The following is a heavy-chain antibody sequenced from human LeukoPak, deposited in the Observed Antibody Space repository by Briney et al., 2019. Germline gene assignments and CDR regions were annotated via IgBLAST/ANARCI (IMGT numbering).Heavy chain of an antibody. CDR2: ISPSGAST. Sequence: GASVKVSCKASGYTFTSYYVHWVRQAPGQGLEWMGIISPSGASTSYAQKFQGRVTMTRDMSTSTVYMELSSLRSEDTAVYYCATGYDSSGYFDYWGQGTLVTVSS. CDR1: GYTFTSYY. J-gene: IGHJ4*02. D-gene: IGHD3-22*01. V-gene: IGHV1-46*01. CDR3: ATGYDSSGYFDY.